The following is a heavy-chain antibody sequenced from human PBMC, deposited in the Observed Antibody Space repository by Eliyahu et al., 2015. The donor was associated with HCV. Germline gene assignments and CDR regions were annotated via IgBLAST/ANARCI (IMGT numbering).Heavy chain of an antibody. V-gene: IGHV4-34*01. CDR1: GRSFSGYY. Sequence: QVQLQQWGAGLLKPSETLSLTCAVYGRSFSGYYWSWIRQPPGKGLEWIGGINHSGSTNYNPSLKSRVTISVDTSKNQFSLKLSSVTAADTAVYYCARGHSAGDFWSGYYPFDYWGQGTLVTVSS. J-gene: IGHJ4*02. CDR3: ARGHSAGDFWSGYYPFDY. D-gene: IGHD3-3*01. CDR2: INHSGST.